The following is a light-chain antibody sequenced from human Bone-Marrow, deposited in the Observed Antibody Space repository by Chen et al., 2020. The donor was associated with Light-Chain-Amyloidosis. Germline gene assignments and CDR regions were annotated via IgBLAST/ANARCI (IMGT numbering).Light chain of an antibody. CDR1: QSVGAY. V-gene: IGKV3-11*01. J-gene: IGKJ2*01. Sequence: EVVLSQSPATLSLSPGERATLSCRASQSVGAYLAWYQHKPGLAPRLLIYDATDRATGIPARFSGSGSGTDFTLTISSLEPEDFATDFCQQRSSWPPTFGLGTKLEIK. CDR2: DAT. CDR3: QQRSSWPPT.